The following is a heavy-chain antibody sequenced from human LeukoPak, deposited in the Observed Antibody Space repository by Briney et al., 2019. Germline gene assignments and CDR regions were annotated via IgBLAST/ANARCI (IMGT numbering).Heavy chain of an antibody. CDR2: ISPSHRGT. CDR1: GVIFNHYA. D-gene: IGHD3-10*01. Sequence: AETLRLSCAASGVIFNHYAMAWVRQAPGQGLEWVSGISPSHRGTYHAASVRGRFSISRDNPQITLHLHMNNLRVEDSAVYYCAKEKTVRGVIPLHLDSWGQGALVVDSS. V-gene: IGHV3-23*01. CDR3: AKEKTVRGVIPLHLDS. J-gene: IGHJ4*02.